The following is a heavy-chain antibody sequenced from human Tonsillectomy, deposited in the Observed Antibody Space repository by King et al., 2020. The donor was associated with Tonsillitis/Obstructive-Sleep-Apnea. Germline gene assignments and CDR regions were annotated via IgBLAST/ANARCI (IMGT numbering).Heavy chain of an antibody. Sequence: TLKESGPALVKPTQTLTLTCTFSGFSVTTSGMCVSWIRQPPGKALEWLARIDWDDDKYYSTSLKTRLTISKDTSKNQVVLTMTNMDPVDTGTYYCARTLYSTPGAFDIWGQGTMVTVSS. V-gene: IGHV2-70*11. D-gene: IGHD4-11*01. J-gene: IGHJ3*02. CDR2: IDWDDDK. CDR3: ARTLYSTPGAFDI. CDR1: GFSVTTSGMC.